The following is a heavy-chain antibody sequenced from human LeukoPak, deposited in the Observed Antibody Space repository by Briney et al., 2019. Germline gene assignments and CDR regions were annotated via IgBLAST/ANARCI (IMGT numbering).Heavy chain of an antibody. CDR2: IYTSGST. V-gene: IGHV4-4*07. Sequence: SATLSLTCNVSGGSISGYYWSWIRQPAGKGLEWIGRIYTSGSTKYNPSLKSRVTMYVDTSKSQFSLKLTSVTAADTAVYYCARRTDSGYSSSSSAFDVWGQGTMVTVSS. D-gene: IGHD6-6*01. CDR3: ARRTDSGYSSSSSAFDV. J-gene: IGHJ3*01. CDR1: GGSISGYY.